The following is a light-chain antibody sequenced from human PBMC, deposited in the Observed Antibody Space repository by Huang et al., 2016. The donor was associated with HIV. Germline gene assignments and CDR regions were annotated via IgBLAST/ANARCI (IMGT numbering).Light chain of an antibody. CDR1: QTISNS. CDR2: AAS. J-gene: IGKJ1*01. CDR3: QQSHDSPRT. V-gene: IGKV1-39*01. Sequence: DIQMTQSPSSLSASVGDRVTITCRASQTISNSLNWYQQKPGKAPKLLNYAASTSQGGAPSRFSGSGSGTDFTLTLTNLQPEDFATYYCQQSHDSPRTFGEGTRVEIK.